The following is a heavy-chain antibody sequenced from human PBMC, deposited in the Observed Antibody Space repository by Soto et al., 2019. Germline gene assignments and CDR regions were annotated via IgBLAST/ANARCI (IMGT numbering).Heavy chain of an antibody. Sequence: QVQLQESGPGLVKPSQTLSLTCTVSGGSFSSGNYHWSWIRQPPGKGLEWIGFIYYSRSTYYNPSLKSRVSISQDTPKNQFSLRLSPLTAADTAIYYCARVVDGYKFPFDYWCQGILVTVSS. J-gene: IGHJ4*02. CDR1: GGSFSSGNYH. D-gene: IGHD6-25*01. V-gene: IGHV4-30-4*01. CDR2: IYYSRST. CDR3: ARVVDGYKFPFDY.